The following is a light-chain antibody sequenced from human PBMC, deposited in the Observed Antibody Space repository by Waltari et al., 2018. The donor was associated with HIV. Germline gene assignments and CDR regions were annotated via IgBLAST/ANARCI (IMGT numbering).Light chain of an antibody. CDR2: DVS. J-gene: IGLJ3*02. CDR3: CSYAGSHTPWV. V-gene: IGLV2-11*01. CDR1: SSGVGGYHY. Sequence: QSALTQPRSVTGSPGPSVTISCTGTSSGVGGYHYVSWYQQHPGKAPKLILYDVSKRPSGVPDRFSGSKSGNTASLTISGLQAEDEVHYYCCSYAGSHTPWVFGGGTKVTVL.